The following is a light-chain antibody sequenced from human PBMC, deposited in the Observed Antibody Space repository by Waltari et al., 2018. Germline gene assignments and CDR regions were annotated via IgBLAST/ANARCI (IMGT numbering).Light chain of an antibody. CDR2: AAS. Sequence: TCRASQRIDNYVNWYQQRPGKAPNLLIFAASRLQSGVPARFSGSGSGTEFTLSISTLQPEDFATYFCQQSDSVPRTFGQGTRVEI. V-gene: IGKV1-39*01. CDR3: QQSDSVPRT. J-gene: IGKJ1*01. CDR1: QRIDNY.